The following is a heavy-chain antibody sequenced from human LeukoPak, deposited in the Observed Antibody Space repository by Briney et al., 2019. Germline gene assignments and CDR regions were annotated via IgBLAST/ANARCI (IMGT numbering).Heavy chain of an antibody. CDR3: ARDSLITFGGVIALHAFDI. Sequence: SETLSLTCAVSGGSICSGGYSWSWLRQPPGKGLEWIGYIYHSGSTYYNPSLKSRVTISVDTSKNQFSLKLSSVTAADTAVYYCARDSLITFGGVIALHAFDIWGQGTMVTVSS. D-gene: IGHD3-16*02. V-gene: IGHV4-30-2*01. J-gene: IGHJ3*02. CDR2: IYHSGST. CDR1: GGSICSGGYS.